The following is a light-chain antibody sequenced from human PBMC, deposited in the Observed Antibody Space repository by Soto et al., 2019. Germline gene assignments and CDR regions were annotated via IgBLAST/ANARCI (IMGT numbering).Light chain of an antibody. V-gene: IGLV1-44*01. Sequence: QSVLTQPPSASGTPGQRVTISCSGSSSNIGSNTVNWYQLLPGTAPKLLIYSDNQRPSGVPDRFSGSKSGTSASLAISGLQSEDEADYYCEAWDDSLDGVVFGGGTKLTVL. J-gene: IGLJ2*01. CDR3: EAWDDSLDGVV. CDR1: SSNIGSNT. CDR2: SDN.